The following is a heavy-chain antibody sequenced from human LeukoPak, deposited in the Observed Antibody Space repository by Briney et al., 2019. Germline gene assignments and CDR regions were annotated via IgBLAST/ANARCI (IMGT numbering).Heavy chain of an antibody. CDR1: GGTFSSYA. Sequence: SVKVSCKASGGTFSSYAISWVRQAPGQGLEWMGGIIPIFGTANYAQKFQGRVTITADESTSTAYMELSSLRSEDTAVYYCAREVLRYFDWLPTYGMDVWGQGITVTVSS. CDR3: AREVLRYFDWLPTYGMDV. D-gene: IGHD3-9*01. J-gene: IGHJ6*02. CDR2: IIPIFGTA. V-gene: IGHV1-69*13.